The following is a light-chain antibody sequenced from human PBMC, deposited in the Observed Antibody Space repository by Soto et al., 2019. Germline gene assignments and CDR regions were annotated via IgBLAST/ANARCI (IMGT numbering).Light chain of an antibody. J-gene: IGLJ1*01. CDR3: SSYTSTRVV. Sequence: QSVLTQPASVSGSPGQSITISCTGTSSDVGGYNYVSWYQQHPGKAPKLMIYDVSNRPSGVSNRFSGSKSGNTASLTISGLQAEDEADYYSSSYTSTRVVFGTGTKVTVL. V-gene: IGLV2-14*01. CDR1: SSDVGGYNY. CDR2: DVS.